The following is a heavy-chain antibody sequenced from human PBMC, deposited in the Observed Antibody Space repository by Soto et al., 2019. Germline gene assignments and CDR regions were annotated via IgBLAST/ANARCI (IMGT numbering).Heavy chain of an antibody. J-gene: IGHJ4*02. D-gene: IGHD5-12*01. V-gene: IGHV1-8*01. CDR1: GYTFADYD. CDR2: MNPNSGDA. CDR3: ARILYNGHDYRGYFDS. Sequence: VQLVQSGAEVKKPGASVKVSCKASGYTFADYDVNWVRQAPGQGPEWMGWMNPNSGDAGSAQRFQGRVTMTRDTSISTAYMELSSLTSEDTAVYYCARILYNGHDYRGYFDSWGQGTLLTVSS.